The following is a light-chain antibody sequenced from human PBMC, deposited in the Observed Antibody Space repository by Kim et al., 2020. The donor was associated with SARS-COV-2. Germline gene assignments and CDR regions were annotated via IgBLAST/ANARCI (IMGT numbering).Light chain of an antibody. CDR1: QSVGNS. CDR2: DAF. Sequence: PGDRATLSCRASQSVGNSFAWYQQKPGQPPRLLIYDAFRRASGIPARFSGSGSGTDFTLTISSLEPEDFAVYYCQQRGNWPLTFGQGTKVDIK. CDR3: QQRGNWPLT. V-gene: IGKV3-11*01. J-gene: IGKJ1*01.